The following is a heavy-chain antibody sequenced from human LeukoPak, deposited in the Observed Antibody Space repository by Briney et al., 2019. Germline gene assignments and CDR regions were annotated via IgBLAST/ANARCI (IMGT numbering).Heavy chain of an antibody. D-gene: IGHD1-14*01. J-gene: IGHJ3*02. V-gene: IGHV3-43*01. CDR1: GFTLDDYS. CDR2: ISWDDNTE. Sequence: GGSLRLSCAASGFTLDDYSMHWVRQVPGKGLEWVSIISWDDNTEYYADSVKGRFTISRDNSKTSLYLQMNSLRTEDTALYYCGKGPRRCTGCDGFDILGQGTMVTVSS. CDR3: GKGPRRCTGCDGFDI.